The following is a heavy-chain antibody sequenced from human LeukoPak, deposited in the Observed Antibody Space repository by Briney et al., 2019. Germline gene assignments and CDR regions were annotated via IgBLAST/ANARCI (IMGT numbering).Heavy chain of an antibody. CDR3: ARANRGYDFDY. J-gene: IGHJ4*02. D-gene: IGHD5-12*01. CDR1: GYRFTSYW. Sequence: GGALKISCKGSGYRFTSYWIGWVRQMPGKGLEWMGIIYPGDSDTRYSPSFQGQVTISADKSISTAYLQWSSLKASDTAMYYCARANRGYDFDYWGQGTLVTVSS. V-gene: IGHV5-51*01. CDR2: IYPGDSDT.